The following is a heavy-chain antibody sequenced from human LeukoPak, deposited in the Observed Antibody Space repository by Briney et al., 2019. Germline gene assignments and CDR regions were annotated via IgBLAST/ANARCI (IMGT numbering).Heavy chain of an antibody. J-gene: IGHJ4*02. D-gene: IGHD3-22*01. CDR2: IRSKTYGGTT. V-gene: IGHV3-49*03. CDR3: TREKSYYYDTSGSDY. Sequence: GGSLRLSCTASGFPFGDYTMSWFRQAPGKGLEWVGFIRSKTYGGTTEYAASVKGRFTMSRDDSKSIAYQQLNSLKIEDTAVYYCTREKSYYYDTSGSDYWGQGTLVTVSS. CDR1: GFPFGDYT.